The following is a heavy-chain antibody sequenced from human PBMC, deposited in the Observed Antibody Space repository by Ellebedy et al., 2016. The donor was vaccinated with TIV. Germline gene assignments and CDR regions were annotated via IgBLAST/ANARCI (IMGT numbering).Heavy chain of an antibody. CDR1: GFTFSNYG. CDR2: ISHDEKNE. J-gene: IGHJ3*02. D-gene: IGHD6-25*01. CDR3: AKDRFWAAGYPDVLNM. V-gene: IGHV3-30*18. Sequence: GGSLRLXXAVSGFTFSNYGMHWVRQAPGKGLEWVAVISHDEKNEDYADSVKGRFTISRDNSKNTLYLQMNSLRAEDTAVYYCAKDRFWAAGYPDVLNMWGQGTMVTVSS.